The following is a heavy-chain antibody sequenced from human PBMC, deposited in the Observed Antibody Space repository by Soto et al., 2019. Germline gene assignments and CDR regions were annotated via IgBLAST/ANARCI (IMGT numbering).Heavy chain of an antibody. CDR2: IYWDDEK. Sequence: QITLKESGPTLVKPAQTLTLTCVFSGFSLTTNGVGVGWVRQPPGKSLEWLALIYWDDEKRYNSSLKTRLTLTKDTSKNQVVLTMTNMDPTDTATYYCAHRRARTAGRNDAYDVWGQGTLVVVSS. CDR1: GFSLTTNGVG. CDR3: AHRRARTAGRNDAYDV. V-gene: IGHV2-5*02. J-gene: IGHJ3*01. D-gene: IGHD6-6*01.